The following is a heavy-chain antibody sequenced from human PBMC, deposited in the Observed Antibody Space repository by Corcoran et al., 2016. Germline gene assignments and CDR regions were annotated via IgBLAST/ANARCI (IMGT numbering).Heavy chain of an antibody. D-gene: IGHD4-4*01. J-gene: IGHJ6*02. CDR2: INPSGGST. Sequence: QVQLVQSGAEVKKPGASVKVSCKASGYTFTSYYMHWVRQAPGQGLEWMGIINPSGGSTSYAQKFQGRVTMTRDTSTSTVYMELSSLRSEDTAVYYCARVAVTTYYYYGMDVWGQGTTVTVSS. V-gene: IGHV1-46*01. CDR1: GYTFTSYY. CDR3: ARVAVTTYYYYGMDV.